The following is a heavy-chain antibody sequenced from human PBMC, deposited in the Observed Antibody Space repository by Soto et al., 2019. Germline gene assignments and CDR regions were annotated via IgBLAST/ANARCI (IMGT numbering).Heavy chain of an antibody. D-gene: IGHD3-10*01. V-gene: IGHV5-51*01. J-gene: IGHJ6*02. CDR2: IYPGDSDT. Sequence: GGVLKNFRKGSGYNFTNYLIGWGRPMAGKGLEMMGIIYPGDSDTRYSPSFQGQVTISADKSISTAYLQWSSLKASDTAMYYCAGGGVRGVVTRTRDYYGMDVWGQGTTVTVSS. CDR1: GYNFTNYL. CDR3: AGGGVRGVVTRTRDYYGMDV.